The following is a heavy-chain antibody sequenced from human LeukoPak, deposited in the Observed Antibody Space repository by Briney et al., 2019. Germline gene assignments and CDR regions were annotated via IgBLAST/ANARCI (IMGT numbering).Heavy chain of an antibody. Sequence: ASETLSLTCTVSGDSISGYYWSWIRQPPGKGLEWIGYVFSSGTTNYNPSLKGRVTLLVDTSKNQFSLELNSVTAADTAVYYCARGEYYYDSSGYLFPWFDPWGQGTLVTVSS. D-gene: IGHD3-22*01. CDR3: ARGEYYYDSSGYLFPWFDP. J-gene: IGHJ5*02. V-gene: IGHV4-59*01. CDR2: VFSSGTT. CDR1: GDSISGYY.